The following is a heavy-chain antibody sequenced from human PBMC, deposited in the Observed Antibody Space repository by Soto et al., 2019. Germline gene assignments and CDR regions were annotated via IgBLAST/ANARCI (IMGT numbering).Heavy chain of an antibody. CDR1: GGTFSSYA. V-gene: IGHV1-69*01. Sequence: QVQLVQSGAEVKKPGSSVKFSCKASGGTFSSYAISWLRQAPGQGLEWMGGIIPIFGTANYAQKFQGRVTITADESTSTAYMELSSLRSEDTAVYYCATGDCSGGRCYSFASWFDPWGQGTLVTVSS. J-gene: IGHJ5*02. CDR3: ATGDCSGGRCYSFASWFDP. D-gene: IGHD2-15*01. CDR2: IIPIFGTA.